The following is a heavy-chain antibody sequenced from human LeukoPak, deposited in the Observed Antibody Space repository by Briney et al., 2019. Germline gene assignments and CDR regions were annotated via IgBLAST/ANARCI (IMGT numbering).Heavy chain of an antibody. V-gene: IGHV4-59*01. CDR1: GGSISSYY. CDR3: ARDKGISGCSDAFDI. D-gene: IGHD3-22*01. J-gene: IGHJ3*02. CDR2: IYFSGST. Sequence: SETLSLTCTVSGGSISSYYWSWIRQPPGKGLEWIGYIYFSGSTNYNPSLKSRVTISVDTSKNQFSPNLSSVTAADTAVYYCARDKGISGCSDAFDIWGQGTMVTVSS.